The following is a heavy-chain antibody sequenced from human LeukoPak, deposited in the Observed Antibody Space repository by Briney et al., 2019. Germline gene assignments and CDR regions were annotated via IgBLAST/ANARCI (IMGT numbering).Heavy chain of an antibody. CDR1: GFTFSSYW. CDR2: IKQGGGEK. J-gene: IGHJ4*02. Sequence: GGSLRLSCAASGFTFSSYWMSWVRQAPGKGLEWVANIKQGGGEKYYVDSVKGRFTISRDNAKNSLYLQMNSLRAEDTAVYYCARDPGDYSNYRMRFDYWGQGTLVTVSS. D-gene: IGHD4-11*01. CDR3: ARDPGDYSNYRMRFDY. V-gene: IGHV3-7*01.